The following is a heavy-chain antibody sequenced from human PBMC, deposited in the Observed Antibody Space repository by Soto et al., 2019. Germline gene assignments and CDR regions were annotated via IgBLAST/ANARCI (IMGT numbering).Heavy chain of an antibody. D-gene: IGHD6-19*01. CDR1: GGSISSGGYS. V-gene: IGHV4-30-2*01. CDR2: IYHSGST. Sequence: QLQLQESGSGLVKPSQTLSLTCAVSGGSISSGGYSWSWIRQPPGNGLEWIGYIYHSGSTYYNPSIKSRVTISVDRSKNQFSLKLSSVTAADTAVYYCASAGGLGAVAADYWGQGTLVTVSS. CDR3: ASAGGLGAVAADY. J-gene: IGHJ4*02.